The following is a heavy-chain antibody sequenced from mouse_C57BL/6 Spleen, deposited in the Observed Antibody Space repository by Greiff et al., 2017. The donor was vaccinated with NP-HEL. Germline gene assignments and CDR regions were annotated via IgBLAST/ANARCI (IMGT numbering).Heavy chain of an antibody. Sequence: QVQLKQPGAELVRPGSSVKLSCKASGYTFTSYWMHWVKQRPIQGLEWIGNIDPSDSETHYNQKFKDKATLTVDKSSSTAYMQLSSLTSEDSAVYYCARRLGPSYYYAMDYWGQGTSVTVSS. J-gene: IGHJ4*01. CDR1: GYTFTSYW. CDR2: IDPSDSET. V-gene: IGHV1-52*01. CDR3: ARRLGPSYYYAMDY. D-gene: IGHD3-2*02.